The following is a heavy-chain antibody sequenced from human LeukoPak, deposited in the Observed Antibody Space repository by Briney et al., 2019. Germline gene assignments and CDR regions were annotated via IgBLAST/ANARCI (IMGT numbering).Heavy chain of an antibody. Sequence: GGSLRLSCAASGFTFSTYAMNWVRQAPGRGLEWVSTISGRGDSTYYADSVKGRFTISRDNSKNTLYLQMNSLRAEDTAVYYCAKGPSHWFDPWGQGTLVTVSS. CDR3: AKGPSHWFDP. V-gene: IGHV3-23*01. CDR1: GFTFSTYA. J-gene: IGHJ5*02. CDR2: ISGRGDST.